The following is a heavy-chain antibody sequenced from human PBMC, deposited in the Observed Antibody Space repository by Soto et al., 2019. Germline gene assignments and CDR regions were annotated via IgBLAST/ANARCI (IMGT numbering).Heavy chain of an antibody. CDR1: GGSISSGGYY. Sequence: LSLTCTVSGGSISSGGYYWSWIRQHPGKGLEWIGYIYYSGSTYYNPSLKSRVTISVDTSKNQFSLKLSSVTAADTAVYYCARGGVWEAFDIWGQGTMVTVSS. D-gene: IGHD1-26*01. CDR3: ARGGVWEAFDI. J-gene: IGHJ3*02. V-gene: IGHV4-31*03. CDR2: IYYSGST.